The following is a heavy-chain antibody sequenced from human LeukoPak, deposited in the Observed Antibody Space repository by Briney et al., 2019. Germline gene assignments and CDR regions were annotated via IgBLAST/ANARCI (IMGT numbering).Heavy chain of an antibody. CDR3: ARVVAVAGIYNWFDP. J-gene: IGHJ5*02. Sequence: ASVKVSCKASGYTFTSYDINWVRQATGQGLEWVGWINPNSGGTNYAQKFQGRVTMTRDTSISTAYMELSRLRSDDTAVYYCARVVAVAGIYNWFDPWGQGTLVTVSS. CDR2: INPNSGGT. CDR1: GYTFTSYD. V-gene: IGHV1-2*02. D-gene: IGHD6-19*01.